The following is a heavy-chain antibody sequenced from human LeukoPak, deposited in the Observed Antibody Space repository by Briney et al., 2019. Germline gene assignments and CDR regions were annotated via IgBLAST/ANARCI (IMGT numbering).Heavy chain of an antibody. CDR1: GFTYSSHG. Sequence: GGSLRLSCAASGFTYSSHGMHWVRQAPGKGLEWAAFIWYDGSNKYYADSVKGRFTISRDNSKNTLYLQMNSLRAEDTAVYYCAKGGYNYGIDYWGQGTLVTVSS. J-gene: IGHJ4*02. CDR2: IWYDGSNK. D-gene: IGHD5-18*01. CDR3: AKGGYNYGIDY. V-gene: IGHV3-30*02.